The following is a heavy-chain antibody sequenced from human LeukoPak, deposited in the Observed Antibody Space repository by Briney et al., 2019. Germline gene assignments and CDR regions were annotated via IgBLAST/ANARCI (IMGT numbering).Heavy chain of an antibody. J-gene: IGHJ4*02. CDR3: AKDRGGSSGWYFWAFDY. V-gene: IGHV3-23*01. CDR2: ISGSGGST. CDR1: GFTFSSYA. D-gene: IGHD6-19*01. Sequence: GGSLRLSCAASGFTFSSYAMSWVRQAPGKGLEWVSAISGSGGSTYYADSVKGRFTISRDNSKNTLYLQMNGLRAEDTAVYYCAKDRGGSSGWYFWAFDYWGQGTLVTVSS.